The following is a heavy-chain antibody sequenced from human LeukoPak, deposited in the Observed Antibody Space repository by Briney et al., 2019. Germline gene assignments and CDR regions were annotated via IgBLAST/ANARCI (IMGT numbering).Heavy chain of an antibody. CDR1: GFTFSSYW. CDR2: INSDGSST. V-gene: IGHV3-74*01. Sequence: GGSLRLSCAASGFTFSSYWMHWVRQAPGKGLVWVSRINSDGSSTSYADSVKGRFTISRDNAKNTPYLQMNSLRAEDTAVYYCAKERTQTTSFDCWGQGTLVTVSS. D-gene: IGHD2/OR15-2a*01. J-gene: IGHJ4*02. CDR3: AKERTQTTSFDC.